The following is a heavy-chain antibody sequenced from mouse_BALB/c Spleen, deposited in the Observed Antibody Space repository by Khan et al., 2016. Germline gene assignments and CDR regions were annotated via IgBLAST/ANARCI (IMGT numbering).Heavy chain of an antibody. CDR1: GYTFTSYT. CDR3: AREGWLLGFFDY. V-gene: IGHV1-4*01. Sequence: QVQLKQSGAELARPGASVKMSCKASGYTFTSYTMFWVKQRPGQGLEWLGYVNPSNDYTDYNQKFKDKATLTADKSSSTAYMQLNNLTSEDSAVYYCAREGWLLGFFDYWGQGTTLTVSS. J-gene: IGHJ2*01. CDR2: VNPSNDYT. D-gene: IGHD2-3*01.